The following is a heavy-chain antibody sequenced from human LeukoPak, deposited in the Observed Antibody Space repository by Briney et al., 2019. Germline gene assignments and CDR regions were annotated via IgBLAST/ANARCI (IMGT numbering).Heavy chain of an antibody. J-gene: IGHJ4*02. Sequence: PSETLSLTCTVSGGSISSSSYYWGWIRQPPGKGLEWIGGIYHSGSTCYNPPLKSRVTISVDTSKNQFSLKLSSVTAADTAVYYCASDSSGYYYFDYWGQGTLVTVSS. CDR2: IYHSGST. D-gene: IGHD3-22*01. CDR3: ASDSSGYYYFDY. V-gene: IGHV4-39*01. CDR1: GGSISSSSYY.